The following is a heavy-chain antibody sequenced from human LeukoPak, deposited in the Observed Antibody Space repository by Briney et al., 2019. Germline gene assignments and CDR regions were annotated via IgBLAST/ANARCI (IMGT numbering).Heavy chain of an antibody. J-gene: IGHJ4*02. CDR3: ARLAGGSSGPLDY. Sequence: PVGSLRLSCAASGFTVSINYMSWVRQAPGKGLEWVSVINSDGSAYYADSVKGRFTISRDNSKNTLYLQINSLRAEDTAVYYCARLAGGSSGPLDYWGQGTLVTVSS. V-gene: IGHV3-66*01. D-gene: IGHD3-22*01. CDR1: GFTVSINY. CDR2: INSDGSA.